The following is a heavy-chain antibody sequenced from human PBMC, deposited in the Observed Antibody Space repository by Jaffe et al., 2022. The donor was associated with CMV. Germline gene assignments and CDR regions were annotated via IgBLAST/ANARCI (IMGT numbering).Heavy chain of an antibody. D-gene: IGHD3-16*01. Sequence: QVQLVESGGGVVQPGRSLRLSCAASGFTFSSYGMHWVRQAPGKGLEWVAVIWYDGSNKYYADSVKGRFTISRDNSKNTLYLQMNSLRAEDTAVYYCAREFEMATALGIFDYWGQGTLVTVSS. CDR1: GFTFSSYG. J-gene: IGHJ4*02. CDR3: AREFEMATALGIFDY. V-gene: IGHV3-33*01. CDR2: IWYDGSNK.